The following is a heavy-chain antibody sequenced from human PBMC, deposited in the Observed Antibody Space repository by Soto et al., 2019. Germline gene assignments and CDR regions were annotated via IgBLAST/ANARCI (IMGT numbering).Heavy chain of an antibody. D-gene: IGHD6-19*01. V-gene: IGHV1-18*01. Sequence: ASVKVSCKAYGYTFTSYGISWVLHAPGQGNEWMGRISAYNGNTNYAQKLQGRVTMTTDTSTSTAYMELRSLRSDDTAVYYCARVGTNIAVAGIDYYYYYGMDVWGQGTTVTVSS. CDR3: ARVGTNIAVAGIDYYYYYGMDV. J-gene: IGHJ6*02. CDR2: ISAYNGNT. CDR1: GYTFTSYG.